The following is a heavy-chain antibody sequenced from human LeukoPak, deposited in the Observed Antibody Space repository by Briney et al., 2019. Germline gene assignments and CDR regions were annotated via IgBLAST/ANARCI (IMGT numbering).Heavy chain of an antibody. J-gene: IGHJ4*02. CDR3: ARNTAALSHTTI. CDR2: ISYSGGT. V-gene: IGHV4-59*08. CDR1: GGSISNYY. D-gene: IGHD6-13*01. Sequence: SETLSLTCTVSGGSISNYYWNWIRQRPGKGLEWVGHISYSGGTKYNPSLQSRVTISIDTSKNQFSLNLSSVTAADTAVYYCARNTAALSHTTIWGQGTLVTVFS.